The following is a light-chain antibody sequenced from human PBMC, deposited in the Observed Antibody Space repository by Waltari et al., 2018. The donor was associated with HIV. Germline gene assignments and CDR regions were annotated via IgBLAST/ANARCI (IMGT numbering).Light chain of an antibody. J-gene: IGKJ4*01. CDR1: QSVNNN. Sequence: EIVMTQSPATLSVSPGERATLSCRASQSVNNNLAWYQQKPGQAPRLLIPGASTRATGIPARFGGSGSGTEFTLTISSLQSEDSAVYYCQQYNDWPPLTFGGGTKVEI. V-gene: IGKV3-15*01. CDR3: QQYNDWPPLT. CDR2: GAS.